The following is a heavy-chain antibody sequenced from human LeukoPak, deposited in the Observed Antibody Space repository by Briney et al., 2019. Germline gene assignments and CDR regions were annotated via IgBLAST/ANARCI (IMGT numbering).Heavy chain of an antibody. Sequence: GASVKVSCKASGYTFTSYDINWVRQATGQGLEWMGWMNPSSGNTGYAQKFQGRVTMTRDTSISTAYMELSSLRSEDTAVYYCARRADYYDSSCYQHWGQGTLVTVSS. D-gene: IGHD3-22*01. J-gene: IGHJ4*02. CDR1: GYTFTSYD. V-gene: IGHV1-8*01. CDR2: MNPSSGNT. CDR3: ARRADYYDSSCYQH.